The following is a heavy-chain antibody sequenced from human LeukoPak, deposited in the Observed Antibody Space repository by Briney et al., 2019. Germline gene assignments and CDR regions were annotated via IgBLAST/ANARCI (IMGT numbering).Heavy chain of an antibody. J-gene: IGHJ6*02. CDR3: ARLTGYYYYGMDV. D-gene: IGHD4-11*01. CDR2: LYYSGST. V-gene: IGHV4-59*12. Sequence: PAETLSLTCTVSGGSIASYYWAWLRQPPGKGLEWIGYLYYSGSTYYNPSLKSRVTISVDTSKNQFSLKLSSVTAADTAVYYCARLTGYYYYGMDVWGQGTTVTVSS. CDR1: GGSIASYY.